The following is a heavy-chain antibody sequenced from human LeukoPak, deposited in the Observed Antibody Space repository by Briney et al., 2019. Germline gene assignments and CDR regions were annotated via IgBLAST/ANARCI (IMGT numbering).Heavy chain of an antibody. J-gene: IGHJ6*03. V-gene: IGHV3-53*01. CDR1: GFTVSSNY. Sequence: PGGSLRLSCAASGFTVSSNYMSWVRQAPGKGLEWVSVIYSGGSTYYADSVKGRFTISRDNSKNTLYLQMNSLRAEDTAVYYCARDRSGYDLNARFYYYYMDVWGKGTTVTDSS. D-gene: IGHD5-12*01. CDR2: IYSGGST. CDR3: ARDRSGYDLNARFYYYYMDV.